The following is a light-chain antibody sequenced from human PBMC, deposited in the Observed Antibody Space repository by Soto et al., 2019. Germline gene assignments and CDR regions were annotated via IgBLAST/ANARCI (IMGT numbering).Light chain of an antibody. CDR3: GTWDSSLNLSGV. V-gene: IGLV1-51*02. CDR1: NSNSGNNY. CDR2: END. Sequence: QSVLTQPPSVSAAPGQKVTISCSGSNSNSGNNYVSWYQHLPGTAPKLLIYENDKRPSGIPDRFSGSKSGTSATLGITGLQTGVEADYYCGTWDSSLNLSGVFGGGTKVTVL. J-gene: IGLJ3*02.